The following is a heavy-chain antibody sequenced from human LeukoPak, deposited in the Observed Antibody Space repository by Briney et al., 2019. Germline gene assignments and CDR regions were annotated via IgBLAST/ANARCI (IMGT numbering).Heavy chain of an antibody. CDR2: ISSSSGYI. CDR1: GITFSTYS. Sequence: GGSLRLSCAASGITFSTYSMNWVRQAPGKGLEWVSSISSSSGYIYYADSVKGRFTISRDNTKNSLYLQMSSLRAEVTALYYCARVRNYYDSSGYSPFDYWGQGTLVTVSS. D-gene: IGHD3-22*01. V-gene: IGHV3-21*01. J-gene: IGHJ4*02. CDR3: ARVRNYYDSSGYSPFDY.